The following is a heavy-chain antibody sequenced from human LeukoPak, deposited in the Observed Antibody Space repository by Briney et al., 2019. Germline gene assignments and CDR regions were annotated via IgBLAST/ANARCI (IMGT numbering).Heavy chain of an antibody. V-gene: IGHV3-15*01. Sequence: GGSLRLSCAASGFTFSNAWMSWVRQAPGKGLEWVGRIKSKTDGGTTDYAAPVKGRFTISRDDSKNTLYLQKNSLKTEDTAVDYCTTTSESSSWYWGYAEYFQHWGQGTLVTVSS. CDR3: TTTSESSSWYWGYAEYFQH. CDR1: GFTFSNAW. D-gene: IGHD6-13*01. J-gene: IGHJ1*01. CDR2: IKSKTDGGTT.